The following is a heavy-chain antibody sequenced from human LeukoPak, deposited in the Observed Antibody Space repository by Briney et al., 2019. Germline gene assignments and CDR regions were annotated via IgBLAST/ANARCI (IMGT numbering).Heavy chain of an antibody. J-gene: IGHJ3*02. D-gene: IGHD5-12*01. CDR1: GGSISSGGYS. Sequence: SETLSLTCAVSGGSISSGGYSWSWIRQPPGKGLEWIGYIYHSGSTYYNPSLKSRVTISVDRSKNQFFLKLSSVTAADTAVYYCAREVVATMSAFDIWGQGTMVTVSS. CDR3: AREVVATMSAFDI. V-gene: IGHV4-30-2*01. CDR2: IYHSGST.